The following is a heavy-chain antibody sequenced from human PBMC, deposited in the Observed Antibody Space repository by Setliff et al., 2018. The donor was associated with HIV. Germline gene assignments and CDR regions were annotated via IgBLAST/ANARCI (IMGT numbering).Heavy chain of an antibody. CDR1: GGTFSSYA. Sequence: GASVKVSCKASGGTFSSYAISWVRQAPGQGLEWMGGIIPIFGTANYAQKFQGRVTITTDESTSTAYMELSSLRSEDTAVYYCATDRDSGSYSNDAFDIWGQGTMVTVSS. J-gene: IGHJ3*02. V-gene: IGHV1-69*05. CDR3: ATDRDSGSYSNDAFDI. CDR2: IIPIFGTA. D-gene: IGHD1-26*01.